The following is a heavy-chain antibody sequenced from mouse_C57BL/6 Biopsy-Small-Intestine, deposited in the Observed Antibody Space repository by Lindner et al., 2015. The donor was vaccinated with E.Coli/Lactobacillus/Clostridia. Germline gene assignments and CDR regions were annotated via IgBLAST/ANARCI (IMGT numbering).Heavy chain of an antibody. D-gene: IGHD1-1*01. CDR2: IWGDGGT. CDR3: AREVLPMDY. V-gene: IGHV2-3*01. Sequence: VQLQESGPGLVAPSQSLSITCTVSGFSLTSYGASWVRQPPGEGLEWLGVIWGDGGTHYHSALISRLSISKDNSKSQVFLKLNSLQTDDTATYYCAREVLPMDYWGQGTSVTVSS. J-gene: IGHJ4*01. CDR1: GFSLTSYG.